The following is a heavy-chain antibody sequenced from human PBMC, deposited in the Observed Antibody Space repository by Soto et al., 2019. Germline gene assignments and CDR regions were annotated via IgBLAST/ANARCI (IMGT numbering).Heavy chain of an antibody. V-gene: IGHV4-59*01. Sequence: QVQLQESGPGLVKPSETLSLTCTVSGGSISTYYWSWIRQPPGKGLEWIGYIYYSGSTYYNPSLKSRVTMSVDTSRNQLLLQLNSVTAADTAVYYCARESAGSHKNNWLDPWGQGTLVTVSS. D-gene: IGHD3-10*01. CDR1: GGSISTYY. CDR2: IYYSGST. J-gene: IGHJ5*02. CDR3: ARESAGSHKNNWLDP.